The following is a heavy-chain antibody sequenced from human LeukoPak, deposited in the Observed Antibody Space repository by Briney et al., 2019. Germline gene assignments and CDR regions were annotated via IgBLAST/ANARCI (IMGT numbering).Heavy chain of an antibody. CDR1: GYTLTELS. V-gene: IGHV1-24*01. CDR3: ATDRPAMAYFDY. J-gene: IGHJ4*02. D-gene: IGHD5-18*01. Sequence: GASVKVSYKVSGYTLTELSMHWVRQAPGKGLEWMGGFDPEDGETIYAQKFQGRVTMTEDTSTDTAYMELSSLRSEDTAVYYCATDRPAMAYFDYWGQGTLVTVSS. CDR2: FDPEDGET.